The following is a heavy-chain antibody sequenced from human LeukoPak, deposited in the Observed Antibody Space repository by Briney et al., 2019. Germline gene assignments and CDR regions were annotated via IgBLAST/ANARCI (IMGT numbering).Heavy chain of an antibody. CDR1: GYTFTGYY. CDR2: INPNSGGT. D-gene: IGHD1-1*01. CDR3: ARGTGTTGGDWFDP. V-gene: IGHV1-2*02. Sequence: ASVKVSCKASGYTFTGYYMHWVRQAPGQGLEWMGWINPNSGGTNYAQKFQGRVIMTRDTSISTAYMELSRLRSDDTAVYYCARGTGTTGGDWFDPWGQGTLVTVSS. J-gene: IGHJ5*02.